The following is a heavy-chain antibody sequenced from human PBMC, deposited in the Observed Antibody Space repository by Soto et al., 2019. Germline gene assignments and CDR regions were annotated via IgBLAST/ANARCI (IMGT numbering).Heavy chain of an antibody. CDR1: GFTFSSYA. D-gene: IGHD6-13*01. CDR2: ITGSGGST. Sequence: GGSLRLSCEASGFTFSSYAMSWVRQAPGKGLEWVSSITGSGGSTYFADSVKGRFTISRDNSKNTLYLQMNSLRAEDTAVYYCAKDRMGRSGRLAAAGAFDYRGQGTLVTVSS. V-gene: IGHV3-23*01. J-gene: IGHJ4*02. CDR3: AKDRMGRSGRLAAAGAFDY.